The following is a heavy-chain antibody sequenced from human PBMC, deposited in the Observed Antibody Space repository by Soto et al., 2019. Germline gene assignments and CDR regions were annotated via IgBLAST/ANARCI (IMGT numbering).Heavy chain of an antibody. V-gene: IGHV3-23*01. Sequence: EVQLLESGGGLVQPGGSLRLSCAASGFTFSNFAMTWFRQIPGKGLEWVSRISGRGGATYYADFVKGRFSDARDNSNNTLQLQMDSLRDEDPAVYYCARRAGGVVVWYFELWGRGILVSVSS. CDR2: ISGRGGAT. J-gene: IGHJ2*01. CDR3: ARRAGGVVVWYFEL. CDR1: GFTFSNFA. D-gene: IGHD2-8*02.